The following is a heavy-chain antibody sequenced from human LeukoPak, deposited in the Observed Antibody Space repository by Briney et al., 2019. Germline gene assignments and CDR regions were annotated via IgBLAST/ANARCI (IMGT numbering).Heavy chain of an antibody. D-gene: IGHD3-10*01. J-gene: IGHJ4*02. CDR3: ARDGDTAIRGVSFDY. Sequence: PGRSLRLSCAASGFTFDDYAMHWVRQAPGKGLEWVSGTSWNSGSIGYADSVKGRFTISRDNAKNSLYLQMNSLRAEDTAVYYCARDGDTAIRGVSFDYWGQGTLVTVSS. CDR1: GFTFDDYA. CDR2: TSWNSGSI. V-gene: IGHV3-9*01.